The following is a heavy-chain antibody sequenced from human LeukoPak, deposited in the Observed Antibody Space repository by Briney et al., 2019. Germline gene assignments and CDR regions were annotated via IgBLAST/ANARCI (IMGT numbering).Heavy chain of an antibody. CDR3: ARDRSLGELSLLPDAFDI. D-gene: IGHD3-16*02. Sequence: GGSLRLSCAASGFTFSSYWMHWVRQAPGKGLVWVSRINSDGSSTSYADSVKGRFTISRDNAKNTLYLQMNSLRAEDTAVYYCARDRSLGELSLLPDAFDIWGQGTMVTVSS. CDR2: INSDGSST. V-gene: IGHV3-74*01. CDR1: GFTFSSYW. J-gene: IGHJ3*02.